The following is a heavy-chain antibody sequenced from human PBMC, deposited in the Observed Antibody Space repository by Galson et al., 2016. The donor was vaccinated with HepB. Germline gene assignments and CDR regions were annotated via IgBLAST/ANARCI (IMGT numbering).Heavy chain of an antibody. CDR2: ISGGSSHM. D-gene: IGHD3-3*01. CDR1: AFTFSSYT. V-gene: IGHV3-21*04. J-gene: IGHJ4*02. Sequence: SLRLSCADSAFTFSSYTMTWVRQAPGKGLEWLSSISGGSSHMFYADSEKGRFTISRDNTKNSLYLQMNSLSTEDTAVYYCTRASNPFYYNFWSGYLLADYWGQGTLVTVSS. CDR3: TRASNPFYYNFWSGYLLADY.